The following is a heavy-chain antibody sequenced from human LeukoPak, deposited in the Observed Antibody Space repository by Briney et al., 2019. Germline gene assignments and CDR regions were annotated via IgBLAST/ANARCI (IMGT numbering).Heavy chain of an antibody. V-gene: IGHV4-59*08. CDR1: GGSIGSSY. J-gene: IGHJ3*02. CDR2: IYYSGST. D-gene: IGHD3-22*01. Sequence: SSETLSLTCTVSGGSIGSSYWSWIRQPPGKGLQWLGYIYYSGSTTYNPFLRSRLSMSVDPSNNQVSLKLTSVTAADTAVYYCARHFSGDYYDSSGYSAFDIWGQGTMATVSS. CDR3: ARHFSGDYYDSSGYSAFDI.